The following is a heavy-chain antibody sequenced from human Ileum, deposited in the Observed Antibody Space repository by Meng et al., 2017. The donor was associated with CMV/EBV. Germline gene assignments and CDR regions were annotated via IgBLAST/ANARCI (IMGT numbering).Heavy chain of an antibody. CDR3: ARGSSSWAFDY. Sequence: VQLQESGPGLVKPAEILSLACTVAGGSISGDYWSWIRQPATKGLEWIGSVYSSGSTDYNPSLQSRVTRSVDTSKNQFSLKLSSVTAADTAVYYCARGSSSWAFDYWGQGTLVTVSS. D-gene: IGHD2-2*01. J-gene: IGHJ4*02. CDR2: VYSSGST. CDR1: GGSISGDY. V-gene: IGHV4-4*07.